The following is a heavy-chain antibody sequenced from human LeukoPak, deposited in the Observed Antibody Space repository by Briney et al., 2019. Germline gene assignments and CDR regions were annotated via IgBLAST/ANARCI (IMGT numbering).Heavy chain of an antibody. CDR2: IYYSGST. D-gene: IGHD6-13*01. Sequence: PSETLSLTCTVSGGSISSGGYYWSWIRQHPGKGLEWIGYIYYSGSTYYNPSLKSRVTISVDTSKNQFSLKLSSVTAADTAVYYCASAGSPYSSSWYEDYWGQGTLVTVSS. J-gene: IGHJ4*02. V-gene: IGHV4-31*03. CDR3: ASAGSPYSSSWYEDY. CDR1: GGSISSGGYY.